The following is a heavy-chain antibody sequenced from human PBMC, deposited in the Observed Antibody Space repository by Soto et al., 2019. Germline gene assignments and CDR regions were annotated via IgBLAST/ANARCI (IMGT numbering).Heavy chain of an antibody. CDR2: IYYSGST. V-gene: IGHV4-31*03. J-gene: IGHJ4*02. Sequence: SETLSLTCTVSGGSISCGGYYWSWIRQHPGKGLEWIGYIYYSGSTYYNPSLKSRVTISVDTSKNQFSLKLSSVTAADTAVYYCARVGTYYDSSGYYKRFDYWGQGTLVTVSS. CDR1: GGSISCGGYY. D-gene: IGHD3-22*01. CDR3: ARVGTYYDSSGYYKRFDY.